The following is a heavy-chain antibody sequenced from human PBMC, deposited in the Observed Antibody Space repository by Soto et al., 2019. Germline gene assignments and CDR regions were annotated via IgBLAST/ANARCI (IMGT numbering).Heavy chain of an antibody. CDR2: INNDGSST. J-gene: IGHJ4*02. CDR3: ARDVHLQSFDS. V-gene: IGHV3-74*01. Sequence: PGGSLRLSCAASGFTFSSYWMHWVRQTPGKGLVWVSCINNDGSSTRYADSVKGRFTMSRDNTQNTLYLQMNSLRAEDTAVYYCARDVHLQSFDSWGQGTLVTVYS. CDR1: GFTFSSYW.